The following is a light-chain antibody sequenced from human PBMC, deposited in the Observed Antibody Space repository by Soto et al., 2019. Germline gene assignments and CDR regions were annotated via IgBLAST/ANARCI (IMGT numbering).Light chain of an antibody. CDR3: QQRSSWPRT. V-gene: IGKV3-11*01. Sequence: EIVLTQSPATLSLSPGERATLSCRASQSVSSYLAWYQQKPGQTTSLLIYEASNRATGIPARFSGSGSGTDFTLTISSLEPEDFAVYYCQQRSSWPRTFGQGTNLQIK. CDR1: QSVSSY. CDR2: EAS. J-gene: IGKJ2*01.